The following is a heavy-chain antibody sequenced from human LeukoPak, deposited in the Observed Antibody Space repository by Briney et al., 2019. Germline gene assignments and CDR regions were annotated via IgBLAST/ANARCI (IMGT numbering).Heavy chain of an antibody. Sequence: PGGSLRLSCAASGFTFSDYYMSWIRQAPGKGLEWVSYISSSGSTIYYADSVKGRFTISRGNAKNSLYLQMNSLRAEDTAVYYCARDYRGITGTTAWFDPWGQGTLVTVSS. CDR3: ARDYRGITGTTAWFDP. V-gene: IGHV3-11*01. D-gene: IGHD1-7*01. J-gene: IGHJ5*02. CDR2: ISSSGSTI. CDR1: GFTFSDYY.